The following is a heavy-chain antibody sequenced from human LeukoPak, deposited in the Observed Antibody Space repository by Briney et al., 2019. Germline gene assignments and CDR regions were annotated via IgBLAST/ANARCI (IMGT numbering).Heavy chain of an antibody. CDR3: AKDITAMVTSLFDY. CDR1: GFTFDDYA. CDR2: ISWNSGSI. Sequence: GRSLRLSCAASGFTFDDYAMYWGRQAPGKGLEWVSGISWNSGSIGYADSVKGRFTISRDNAKNSLYLQMNSLRAEDTALYYCAKDITAMVTSLFDYWGQGTLVTVSS. D-gene: IGHD5-18*01. J-gene: IGHJ4*02. V-gene: IGHV3-9*01.